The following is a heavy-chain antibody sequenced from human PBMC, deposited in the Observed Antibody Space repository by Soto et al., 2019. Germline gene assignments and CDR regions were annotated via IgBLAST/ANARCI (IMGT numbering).Heavy chain of an antibody. CDR1: GGSFSGYY. D-gene: IGHD3-10*01. CDR3: ASSSFLRSGESFHGLDV. Sequence: SETLSLTCAVHGGSFSGYYWDWIRQPPGKGLEWIGEVNHGGTSNYNPSLKSRAIISVDTSKNQFSLKLTSVTAEDTAFYFFASSSFLRSGESFHGLDVWGQGTTVTVSS. J-gene: IGHJ6*02. CDR2: VNHGGTS. V-gene: IGHV4-34*01.